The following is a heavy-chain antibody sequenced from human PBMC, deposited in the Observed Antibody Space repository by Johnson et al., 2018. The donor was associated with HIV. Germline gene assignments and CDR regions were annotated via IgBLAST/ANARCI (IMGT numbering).Heavy chain of an antibody. Sequence: VQLVESGGGLVQPGGSLRLSCAASGFTFSSYWMHWVRQAPGKGLVWVSRINSDGSSTYYADSVRGRFTISRDNSKNTLYLQMNSLRAEDTAVYYCARDPELDYFDNRAFDIWGQGTMVTVSS. CDR2: INSDGSST. D-gene: IGHD3-22*01. J-gene: IGHJ3*02. V-gene: IGHV3-74*01. CDR1: GFTFSSYW. CDR3: ARDPELDYFDNRAFDI.